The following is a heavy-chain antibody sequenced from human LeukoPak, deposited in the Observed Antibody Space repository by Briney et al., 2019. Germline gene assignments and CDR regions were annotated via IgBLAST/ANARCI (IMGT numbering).Heavy chain of an antibody. Sequence: ASVRVSCKASGYTFTGYCMHWVRQAPGQGLEWMGWINPNSGGTNYAQKFQGWVTMTRDTSISTAYMELSRLRSDDTAVYYCARETGYSSSWYFFDYWGQGTLVTVSS. V-gene: IGHV1-2*04. CDR3: ARETGYSSSWYFFDY. CDR1: GYTFTGYC. D-gene: IGHD6-13*01. CDR2: INPNSGGT. J-gene: IGHJ4*02.